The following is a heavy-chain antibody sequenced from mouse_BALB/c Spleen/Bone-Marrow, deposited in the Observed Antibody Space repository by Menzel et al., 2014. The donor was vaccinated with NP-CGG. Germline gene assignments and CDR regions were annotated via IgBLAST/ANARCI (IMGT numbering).Heavy chain of an antibody. Sequence: VQLQQSGAELVKPGASVKLSCTASGFNIKDTYMHWVKQRPEQGLEWIGRIDPANGNTKYDPKFQGKATITADTSSNTAYLQLSSLTSEATAVDSGAKNGSSGAGLAYGGQGTLVTASA. CDR3: AKNGSSGAGLAY. D-gene: IGHD1-3*01. V-gene: IGHV14-3*02. CDR2: IDPANGNT. CDR1: GFNIKDTY. J-gene: IGHJ3*01.